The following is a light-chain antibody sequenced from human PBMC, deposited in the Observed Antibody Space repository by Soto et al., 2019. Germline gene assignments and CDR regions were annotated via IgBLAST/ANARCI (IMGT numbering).Light chain of an antibody. CDR1: PSVSNSR. CDR2: DAS. J-gene: IGKJ5*01. Sequence: DIVLTQSPATLSLSPGERVTLSCGASPSVSNSRLAWYQQKRRQAPRLLMYDASRTAFGTGDWISASWSRSDITITIRSLEPEDFRVYYCHQYGNSPSTFG. V-gene: IGKV3D-20*01. CDR3: HQYGNSPST.